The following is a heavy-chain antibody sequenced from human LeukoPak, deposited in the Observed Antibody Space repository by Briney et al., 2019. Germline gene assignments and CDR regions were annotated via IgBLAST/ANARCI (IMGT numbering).Heavy chain of an antibody. J-gene: IGHJ4*02. CDR3: AKGSGWYEVYFDY. Sequence: GGSLRLSCAASGFTVSSNYMSWVRQAPGKGLEWVSVIYSGGSTYYADSVKGRFTISRDNSKNTLYLQMNSLRAEDTAVYYCAKGSGWYEVYFDYWGQGTLVTVSS. V-gene: IGHV3-53*01. CDR2: IYSGGST. CDR1: GFTVSSNY. D-gene: IGHD6-19*01.